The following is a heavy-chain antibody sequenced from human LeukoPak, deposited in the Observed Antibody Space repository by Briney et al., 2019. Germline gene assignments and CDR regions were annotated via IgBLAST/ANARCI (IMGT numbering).Heavy chain of an antibody. CDR2: ISYSGTT. J-gene: IGHJ4*02. D-gene: IGHD6-6*01. V-gene: IGHV4-39*01. CDR1: DGSISSSVYC. Sequence: ASETLSLTCIVSDGSISSSVYCWGWIRQPPGRGLEWIGSISYSGTTYYSPSLQGRVTISVDTSKSQFSLKLSSVTAADTAVYYCARQVAARPEYFDYWGQGTLVTVSS. CDR3: ARQVAARPEYFDY.